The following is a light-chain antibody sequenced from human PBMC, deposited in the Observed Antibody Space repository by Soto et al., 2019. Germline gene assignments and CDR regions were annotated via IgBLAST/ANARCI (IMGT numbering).Light chain of an antibody. Sequence: EIVFTQSPATLSLSPGERATLSCRASQSVSSYLAWYQQKPAQAPRLLIYDASNRANGIPARFSGSGSGTDLTLTISSLEPEDFAVYDCQQYGSSPTITFGQGTRLEIK. J-gene: IGKJ5*01. CDR1: QSVSSY. CDR3: QQYGSSPTIT. CDR2: DAS. V-gene: IGKV3-11*01.